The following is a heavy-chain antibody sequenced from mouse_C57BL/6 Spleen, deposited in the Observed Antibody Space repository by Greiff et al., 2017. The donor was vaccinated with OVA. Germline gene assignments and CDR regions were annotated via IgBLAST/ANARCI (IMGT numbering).Heavy chain of an antibody. V-gene: IGHV7-3*01. CDR1: GFTFPDYY. Sequence: EVKLVESGGGLVQPGGSLSLSCAASGFTFPDYYMSWVRQPPGKALEWLGFIRNKANGYTTEYSAYVKGRFTISRDNSQSILYLQRNALRAEDSATYYCARSRPDYFDYWGQGTTLTVSS. CDR3: ARSRPDYFDY. J-gene: IGHJ2*01. CDR2: IRNKANGYTT.